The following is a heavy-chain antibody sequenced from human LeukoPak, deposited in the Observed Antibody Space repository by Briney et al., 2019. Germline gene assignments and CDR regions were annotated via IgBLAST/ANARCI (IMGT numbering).Heavy chain of an antibody. J-gene: IGHJ4*02. CDR3: ARDLSSGRAIDY. V-gene: IGHV3-21*01. D-gene: IGHD6-19*01. Sequence: GGSLRLSCAASGFTFSSYSMNWVRQAPGKGLEWVSSISSSSSYIYYADSVKGRFTISRDNAKNSLYLQMNSLRAEDTAVYYCARDLSSGRAIDYWGRGTLVTVSS. CDR2: ISSSSSYI. CDR1: GFTFSSYS.